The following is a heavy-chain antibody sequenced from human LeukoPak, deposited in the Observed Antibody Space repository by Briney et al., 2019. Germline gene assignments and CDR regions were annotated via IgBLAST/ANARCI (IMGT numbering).Heavy chain of an antibody. CDR2: ITSNGGST. J-gene: IGHJ4*02. V-gene: IGHV3-64D*06. D-gene: IGHD2-2*01. Sequence: GGSLRLSCSASGFTFSSYAMNWVRQAPGKGLEYVSAITSNGGSTYYADSVKGRFTIPRDNSKNTLYLQMSSLRAEDTAVYYCVKGRCSGSSCYGGDYWGQGTLVTVSS. CDR3: VKGRCSGSSCYGGDY. CDR1: GFTFSSYA.